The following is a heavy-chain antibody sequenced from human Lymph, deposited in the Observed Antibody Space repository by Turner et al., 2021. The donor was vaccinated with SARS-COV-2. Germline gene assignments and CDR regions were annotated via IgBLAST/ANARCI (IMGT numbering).Heavy chain of an antibody. Sequence: EVQLVETGGGLLQPGGSLRLSCAASGFIVSSNYMNWVRQAPGKGLEWVSLIYSGGSTYYADSVKGRFTISRDNSKNTLYLQMSSLRAEDTAVYYCARDLQLYGMDVWGQGTTVTVSS. CDR2: IYSGGST. CDR1: GFIVSSNY. V-gene: IGHV3-53*02. J-gene: IGHJ6*02. CDR3: ARDLQLYGMDV. D-gene: IGHD1-1*01.